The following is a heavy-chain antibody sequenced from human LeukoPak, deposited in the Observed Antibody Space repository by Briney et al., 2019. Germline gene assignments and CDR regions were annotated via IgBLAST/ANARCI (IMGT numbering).Heavy chain of an antibody. D-gene: IGHD3-10*01. CDR2: IYYSGST. CDR3: AGEVRELYYGASDV. CDR1: GGSISSGGYY. J-gene: IGHJ6*02. Sequence: SETLSLTCTVSGGSISSGGYYWSWIRQHPGKGLEWIGYIYYSGSTYYNPSLKSRVTISVDTSKNQFSLKLSSVTAADTAVYYCAGEVRELYYGASDVWGQGTTVTVSS. V-gene: IGHV4-31*03.